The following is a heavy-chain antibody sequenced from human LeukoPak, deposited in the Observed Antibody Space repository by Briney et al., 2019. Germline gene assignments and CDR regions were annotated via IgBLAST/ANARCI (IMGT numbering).Heavy chain of an antibody. CDR1: GYTFSDYY. CDR3: ARSLLHCGGDCYSFDY. D-gene: IGHD2-21*02. Sequence: ASVKVSCKASGYTFSDYYMHWVRQAPGQGLEWMGIISPSGGSTSYAQKFQDRVTMTRDTSTSTVYMELSSLRSEDTAVYYCARSLLHCGGDCYSFDYWGQGTLVTVSS. V-gene: IGHV1-46*01. CDR2: ISPSGGST. J-gene: IGHJ4*02.